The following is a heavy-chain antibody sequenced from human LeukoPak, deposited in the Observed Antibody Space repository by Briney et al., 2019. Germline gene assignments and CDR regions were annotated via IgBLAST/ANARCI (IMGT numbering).Heavy chain of an antibody. CDR2: ISSSGSTI. V-gene: IGHV3-11*04. CDR3: YASSDIVVVPAV. Sequence: PGGSLRLSCAASGFTFSDYYMSWIRQAPGKGLEWVSYISSSGSTIYYADSVKGRFTISRDNSKNTLYLQMNSLRAEDTAVYYCYASSDIVVVPAVWGQGTLVTVSS. D-gene: IGHD2-2*01. CDR1: GFTFSDYY. J-gene: IGHJ4*02.